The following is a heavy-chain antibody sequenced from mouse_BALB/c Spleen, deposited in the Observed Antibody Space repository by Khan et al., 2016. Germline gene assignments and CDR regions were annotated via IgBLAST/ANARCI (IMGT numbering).Heavy chain of an antibody. CDR1: GFSITSGYS. J-gene: IGHJ3*01. D-gene: IGHD2-4*01. CDR2: IHYSGTT. V-gene: IGHV3-1*02. Sequence: EVQLQESGPDLVKPSQSLSLTCTVTGFSITSGYSWHWIRQFPGNKLEWMGYIHYSGTTNYNPSLKSRISVTRDTSKNQFFLQLNSVTTEDTATYYCASYEYYDPWFAYWGQGTLVTVSA. CDR3: ASYEYYDPWFAY.